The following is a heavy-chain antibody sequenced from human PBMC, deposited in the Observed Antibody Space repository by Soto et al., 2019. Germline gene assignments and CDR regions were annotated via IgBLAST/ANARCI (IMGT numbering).Heavy chain of an antibody. CDR3: ARVGYSSGWCPDAFDI. J-gene: IGHJ3*02. CDR2: IKQGGSEK. CDR1: GFTFSSYW. V-gene: IGHV3-7*03. Sequence: PGGSLRLSCAASGFTFSSYWMSWVRQAPGKGLEWVANIKQGGSEKYYVDSVKGRFTISRDNAKNSLYLQMNSLRAEDTAVYYCARVGYSSGWCPDAFDIWGQGTMVTVSS. D-gene: IGHD6-19*01.